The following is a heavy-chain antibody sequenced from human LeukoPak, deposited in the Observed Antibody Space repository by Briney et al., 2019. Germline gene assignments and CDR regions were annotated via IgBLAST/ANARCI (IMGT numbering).Heavy chain of an antibody. Sequence: GGSLRLSCAASGFTFSSYGMHWVRQAPGKGLEWVAVISYDGSNKYYADSVKGRFTISRDNSKNTLYLQMNSLRAEDTAVYYCAKAHEVVVVAATFALDPCGMDVWGQGTTVTVSS. CDR3: AKAHEVVVVAATFALDPCGMDV. CDR1: GFTFSSYG. CDR2: ISYDGSNK. J-gene: IGHJ6*02. V-gene: IGHV3-30*18. D-gene: IGHD2-15*01.